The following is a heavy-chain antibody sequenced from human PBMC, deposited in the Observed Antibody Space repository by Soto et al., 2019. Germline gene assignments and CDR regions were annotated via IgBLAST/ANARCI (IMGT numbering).Heavy chain of an antibody. CDR1: GASISSAGYS. Sequence: SETLSLTCPVSGASISSAGYSWSWNRQPPGKGLAWIGYIYHSGSTNYNPTLKSRVTISVDRSKNQFSLKLSSVTAADTAVYYCARVPDRWGQGTLVTVSS. V-gene: IGHV4-30-2*01. CDR3: ARVPDR. J-gene: IGHJ5*02. CDR2: IYHSGST. D-gene: IGHD2-2*01.